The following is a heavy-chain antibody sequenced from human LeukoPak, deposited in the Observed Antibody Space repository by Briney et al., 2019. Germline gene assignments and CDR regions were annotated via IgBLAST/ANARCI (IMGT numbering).Heavy chain of an antibody. CDR3: ARDVYGDYGSGWFDP. J-gene: IGHJ5*02. D-gene: IGHD4-17*01. CDR1: GGTFNNSA. Sequence: SVKVSCKTSGGTFNNSAISWVRQAPGQGLEWLGGIMPLFGTAGYAQKFQGRVTITKDESTRTVYLELTSLTSDDTAVYYCARDVYGDYGSGWFDPWGQGTLVSVSS. V-gene: IGHV1-69*05. CDR2: IMPLFGTA.